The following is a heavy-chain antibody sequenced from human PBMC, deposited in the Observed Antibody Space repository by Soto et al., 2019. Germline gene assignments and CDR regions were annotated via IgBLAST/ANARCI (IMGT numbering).Heavy chain of an antibody. CDR2: IYHSGST. J-gene: IGHJ6*02. Sequence: SETLSLTCAVSGGSISSSNWWSWVRQPPGKGLEWIGEIYHSGSTNYNPSLKSRVTISVDKSKNQFSLKLSSVTAADTALYYCARVGRGYCSGGSCEVYGMDVWGQGTTVT. CDR1: GGSISSSNW. V-gene: IGHV4-4*02. CDR3: ARVGRGYCSGGSCEVYGMDV. D-gene: IGHD2-15*01.